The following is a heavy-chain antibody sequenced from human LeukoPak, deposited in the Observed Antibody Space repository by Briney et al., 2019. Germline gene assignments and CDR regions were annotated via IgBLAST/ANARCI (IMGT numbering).Heavy chain of an antibody. Sequence: GGSLRFSCAAYGLSFTNYAMDWVPQAPGKGLAWGAVVSYDETNKDYTDSVKGRFTISRDNTKNTVYLQMNGLRDEDTAVYYCAKGSGGAIVHDYFDSWGQGTLVTVSS. J-gene: IGHJ4*02. CDR3: AKGSGGAIVHDYFDS. CDR1: GLSFTNYA. D-gene: IGHD3-16*02. CDR2: VSYDETNK. V-gene: IGHV3-30*18.